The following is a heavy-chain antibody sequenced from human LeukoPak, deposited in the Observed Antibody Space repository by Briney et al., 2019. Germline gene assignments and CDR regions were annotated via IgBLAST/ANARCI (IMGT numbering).Heavy chain of an antibody. V-gene: IGHV1-8*02. CDR2: MSPNSGNT. D-gene: IGHD3/OR15-3a*01. CDR3: TRGPPNWGYDF. CDR1: GYTFTGYY. Sequence: SVKVSCKASGYTFTGYYMHWVRQATGQRLEWLGWMSPNSGNTGYAQNFQGRVTMTRSTALSTAYMELSSLKSDDTAVYYCTRGPPNWGYDFWGQGTLVTVSS. J-gene: IGHJ4*02.